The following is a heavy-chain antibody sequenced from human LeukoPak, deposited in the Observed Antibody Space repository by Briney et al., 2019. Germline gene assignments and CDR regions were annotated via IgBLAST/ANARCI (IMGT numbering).Heavy chain of an antibody. CDR2: ISSSSSYI. CDR1: GFTFSSYS. Sequence: GGSLRLSCAASGFTFSSYSMNWVRQAPGKGLEWVSSISSSSSYIYYADSVKGRFTIPRDNAKNSLYLQMNSLRAEDTAVYYCAGGVGYCSSTSCRTLTYWGQGTLVTVSS. CDR3: AGGVGYCSSTSCRTLTY. D-gene: IGHD2-2*01. V-gene: IGHV3-21*01. J-gene: IGHJ4*02.